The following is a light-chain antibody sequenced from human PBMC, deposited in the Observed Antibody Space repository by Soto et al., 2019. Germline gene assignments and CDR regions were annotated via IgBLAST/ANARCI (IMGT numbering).Light chain of an antibody. CDR3: QQLNSYPR. Sequence: DIQLTQSPSFLSASVGDRVTITCRASQGISSYLAWYQQKPAKAPKLLIYAASTLQSGVPSRFSGSGSGTEFTLTISSLQPEDFATYYCQQLNSYPRFDQGTRLEIK. J-gene: IGKJ5*01. V-gene: IGKV1-9*01. CDR2: AAS. CDR1: QGISSY.